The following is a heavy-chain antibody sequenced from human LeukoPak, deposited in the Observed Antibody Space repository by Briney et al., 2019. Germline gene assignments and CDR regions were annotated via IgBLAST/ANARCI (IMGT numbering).Heavy chain of an antibody. J-gene: IGHJ4*02. CDR1: GGSFSGYY. CDR2: INHSGST. Sequence: SETLSLTCAVFGGSFSGYYWSWIRQPPGKGLEWIGEINHSGSTNYNPSLKSRVTISVDTSKNQFSLKLSSVTAADTAVYYCARGRADSSGWQLPFDYWGQGTLVTVSS. V-gene: IGHV4-34*01. CDR3: ARGRADSSGWQLPFDY. D-gene: IGHD6-19*01.